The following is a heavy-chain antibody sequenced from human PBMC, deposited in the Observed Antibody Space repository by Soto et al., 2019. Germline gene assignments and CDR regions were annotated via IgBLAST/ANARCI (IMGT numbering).Heavy chain of an antibody. CDR3: AHPRGYGVFDAYDI. Sequence: PGGSLRLSCAASGFTFSTYAMSWVRQAPGKGLEWVSAISGDEVSTYYADSVKGRFTISRHNSLNRLYLQMNSLRTEDTAVYFCAHPRGYGVFDAYDIWGQGAMVTVSS. D-gene: IGHD4-17*01. V-gene: IGHV3-23*01. CDR2: ISGDEVST. CDR1: GFTFSTYA. J-gene: IGHJ3*02.